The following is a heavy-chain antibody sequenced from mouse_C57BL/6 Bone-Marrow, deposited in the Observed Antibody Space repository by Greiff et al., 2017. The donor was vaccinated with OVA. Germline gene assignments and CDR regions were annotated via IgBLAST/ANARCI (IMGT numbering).Heavy chain of an antibody. Sequence: VQLKESGAELVRPGASVKLSCTASGFNIKDDYMHWVKQRPEQGLEWIGWIDPENGDTEYASKFQGKATITADTSSNTAYLQLSSLTSEDTAVYYCTPYYYGSSPWFAYWGQGTLVTVSA. J-gene: IGHJ3*01. CDR2: IDPENGDT. CDR1: GFNIKDDY. V-gene: IGHV14-4*01. CDR3: TPYYYGSSPWFAY. D-gene: IGHD1-1*01.